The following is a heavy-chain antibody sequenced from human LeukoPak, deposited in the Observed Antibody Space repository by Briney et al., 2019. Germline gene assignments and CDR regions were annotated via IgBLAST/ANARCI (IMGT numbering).Heavy chain of an antibody. CDR3: ARAVGAWGVVTAIYYFDY. CDR1: GGSFSGYY. V-gene: IGHV4-34*01. J-gene: IGHJ4*02. D-gene: IGHD2-21*02. Sequence: SETLSLTCAVYGGSFSGYYWSWIRQPPGKGLEWIGEINHSGSTNYNPSIKSRVTISVDTSKNQFSLKLSSVTAADTAVYYCARAVGAWGVVTAIYYFDYWGQGTLVTVSS. CDR2: INHSGST.